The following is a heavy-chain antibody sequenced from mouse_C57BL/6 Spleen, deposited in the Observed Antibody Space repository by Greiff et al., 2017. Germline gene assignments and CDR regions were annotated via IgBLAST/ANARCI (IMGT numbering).Heavy chain of an antibody. CDR3: ASDDYDGAWFAY. D-gene: IGHD2-4*01. V-gene: IGHV1-52*01. CDR1: GYTFTSYW. CDR2: IDPSDSET. J-gene: IGHJ3*01. Sequence: QVQLQQPGAELVRPGSSVKLSCKASGYTFTSYWMHWVKQRPIQGLEWIGNIDPSDSETHYNQKFKDKATLTVDKSSSTAYMQLSSLTSEDSAVYYCASDDYDGAWFAYWGQGTLVTVSA.